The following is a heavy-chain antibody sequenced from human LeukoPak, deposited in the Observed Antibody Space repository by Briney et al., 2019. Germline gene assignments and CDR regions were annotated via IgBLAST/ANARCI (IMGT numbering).Heavy chain of an antibody. Sequence: VASVKVSCKASGFTFTSSAMQWVRQARGQRLEWIGWIVVGSGNTNYAQKFQERVTITRDMSTSTAYMELSSLRSEDTAAYYCAAVTVTTEWVFDYWGQGTLVTVSS. V-gene: IGHV1-58*02. CDR3: AAVTVTTEWVFDY. D-gene: IGHD4-17*01. CDR2: IVVGSGNT. J-gene: IGHJ4*02. CDR1: GFTFTSSA.